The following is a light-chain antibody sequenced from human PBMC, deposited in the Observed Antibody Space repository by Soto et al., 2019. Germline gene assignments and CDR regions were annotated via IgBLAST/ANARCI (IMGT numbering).Light chain of an antibody. Sequence: DIQMTQSPSSLPASVGDRVTISCRSSQGISNNLAWYKQKPGKVPKLLCYAASTLQVGVRSRVSGSGSGTDFTITIIRLQDEDVATYYRQKYNSAPWTFGQGTQVEIK. CDR2: AAS. J-gene: IGKJ1*01. CDR1: QGISNN. V-gene: IGKV1-27*01. CDR3: QKYNSAPWT.